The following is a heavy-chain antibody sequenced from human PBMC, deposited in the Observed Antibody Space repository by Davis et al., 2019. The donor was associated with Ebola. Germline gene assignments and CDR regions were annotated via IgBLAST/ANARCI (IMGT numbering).Heavy chain of an antibody. CDR1: GGSMSSSNW. D-gene: IGHD3-9*01. V-gene: IGHV4-4*02. CDR3: ARVYYDILTGYTPFDY. J-gene: IGHJ4*02. Sequence: SETLSLTCAVSGGSMSSSNWWSWVRQPPGKGLEWIGEINHSGSTNYNPSLKSRVTISVDTSKNQFSLKLSSVTAADTAVYYCARVYYDILTGYTPFDYWGQGTLVTVSS. CDR2: INHSGST.